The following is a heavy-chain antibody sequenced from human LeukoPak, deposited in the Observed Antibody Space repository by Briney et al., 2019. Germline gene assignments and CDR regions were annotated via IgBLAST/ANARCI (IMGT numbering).Heavy chain of an antibody. J-gene: IGHJ5*02. Sequence: SETLSLTCTVSGGSISSGSYYYSWIRQPAGRGLEWIGHIYYLGTTTYNPSLRSRVTISMDASKNQFSLNLTSVTAADTAVYYCAVTWNADRTFAPWGQGILVTVS. CDR2: IYYLGTT. V-gene: IGHV4-61*10. CDR3: AVTWNADRTFAP. CDR1: GGSISSGSYY. D-gene: IGHD1-1*01.